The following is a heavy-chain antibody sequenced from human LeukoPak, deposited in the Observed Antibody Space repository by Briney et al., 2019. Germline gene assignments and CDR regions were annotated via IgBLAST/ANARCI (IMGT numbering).Heavy chain of an antibody. CDR2: IWYDGSNK. Sequence: GGSLRLSCAASGFTFSSYGMHWVRQVPGKGLEWVAVIWYDGSNKYYADSVKGRFTISRDNSKNTLYLQMNSLRAEDTAVYYCARGRTWIQLWLLDYWGQGTLVTVSS. CDR1: GFTFSSYG. J-gene: IGHJ4*02. V-gene: IGHV3-33*01. CDR3: ARGRTWIQLWLLDY. D-gene: IGHD5-18*01.